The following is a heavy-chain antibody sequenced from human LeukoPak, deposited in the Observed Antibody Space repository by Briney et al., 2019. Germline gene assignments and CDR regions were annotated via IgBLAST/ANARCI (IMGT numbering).Heavy chain of an antibody. CDR1: GYTFTSYY. Sequence: ASVKVSCTASGYTFTSYYMHWVRQAPGQGLEWMGIINPSGGSTSYAQKFQGRVTMTRDTSTSTVYMELSSLRSEDTAVYYCAREPQHRIAAAGASGMDVWGQGTTVTVSS. V-gene: IGHV1-46*01. D-gene: IGHD6-13*01. J-gene: IGHJ6*02. CDR2: INPSGGST. CDR3: AREPQHRIAAAGASGMDV.